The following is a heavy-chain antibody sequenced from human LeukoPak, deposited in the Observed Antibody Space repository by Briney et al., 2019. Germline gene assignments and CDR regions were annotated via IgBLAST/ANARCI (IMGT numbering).Heavy chain of an antibody. J-gene: IGHJ3*02. CDR1: GFTFSSYS. V-gene: IGHV3-21*01. Sequence: GGSLRLSCAASGFTFSSYSMNWVRQAPGKGLEWVSSISSSSSYIYYADSVKGRFTISRDNAKNSLYLQMNSLRAEDTAVYYCALEMATIEGAFDIWGQGTIVTVSS. D-gene: IGHD5-24*01. CDR3: ALEMATIEGAFDI. CDR2: ISSSSSYI.